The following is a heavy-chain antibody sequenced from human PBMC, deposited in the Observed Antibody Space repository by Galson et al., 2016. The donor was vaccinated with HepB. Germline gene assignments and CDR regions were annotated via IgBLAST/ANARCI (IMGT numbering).Heavy chain of an antibody. CDR1: GFTFSGYA. Sequence: SLRLSCAASGFTFSGYAMTWVRQAPGKGLEWVSSISGSSDSTYYAGSVKGRFTISRDNSKNTLFLQMHSLRAEDTAVYYCAKPAGDSSGYLPSFLRFYYYGMDIWGQGTTVTVSS. V-gene: IGHV3-23*01. D-gene: IGHD3-22*01. J-gene: IGHJ6*02. CDR3: AKPAGDSSGYLPSFLRFYYYGMDI. CDR2: ISGSSDST.